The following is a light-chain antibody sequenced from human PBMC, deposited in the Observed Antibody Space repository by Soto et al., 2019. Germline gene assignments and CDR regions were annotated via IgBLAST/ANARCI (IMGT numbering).Light chain of an antibody. J-gene: IGKJ2*01. Sequence: EIVLTQSPGTLSLSPGERATLSCRASQSVSSSYLAWYQQKPGQAPRLLIFGASSRATGIPDRFSGSGSGXXXXXXXXXXXXXDFAVXXXXQYGTSSYTFGQGTKLEIK. V-gene: IGKV3-20*01. CDR1: QSVSSSY. CDR2: GAS. CDR3: XQYGTSSYT.